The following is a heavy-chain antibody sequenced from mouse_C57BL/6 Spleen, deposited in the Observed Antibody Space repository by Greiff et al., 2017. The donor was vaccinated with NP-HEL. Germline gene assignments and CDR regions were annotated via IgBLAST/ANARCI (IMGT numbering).Heavy chain of an antibody. CDR2: IDPSDSYT. D-gene: IGHD3-3*01. V-gene: IGHV1-59*01. CDR1: GYTFTSYW. Sequence: QVQLQQPGAELVRPGTSVKLSCKASGYTFTSYWMHWVKQRPGQGLEWIGVIDPSDSYTNYNQKFKGKATLTVDTSSSTAYMQLSSLTSEDSAVYYCARQGDVRYFDYWGQGTTLTVSS. CDR3: ARQGDVRYFDY. J-gene: IGHJ2*01.